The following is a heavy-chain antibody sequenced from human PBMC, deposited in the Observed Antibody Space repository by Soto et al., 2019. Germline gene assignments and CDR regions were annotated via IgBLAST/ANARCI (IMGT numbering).Heavy chain of an antibody. CDR1: GFTFSSYS. D-gene: IGHD3-22*01. Sequence: GGSLRLSCAASGFTFSSYSMNWVRQAPGKGLEWVSSISSSSSYIYYADSVKGRFTISRDNAKNSLYLQMNSLRAEDTAVYYCARVSYDSSGYFDYWGQGTLVTVSS. CDR2: ISSSSSYI. V-gene: IGHV3-21*01. CDR3: ARVSYDSSGYFDY. J-gene: IGHJ4*02.